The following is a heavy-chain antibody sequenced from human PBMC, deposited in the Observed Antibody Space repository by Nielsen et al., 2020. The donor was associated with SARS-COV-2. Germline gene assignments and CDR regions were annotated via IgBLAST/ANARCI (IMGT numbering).Heavy chain of an antibody. CDR3: ARDRVVSSSWYGEYYYYGMDV. D-gene: IGHD6-13*01. J-gene: IGHJ6*02. CDR2: ISYDGSNK. CDR1: GFTFSSYA. Sequence: GGSLRLSCAASGFTFSSYAMHWVRQAPGKGLEWVAVISYDGSNKYYADSVKGRFTISRDNSKNTLYLQMNSLRAEDTAVYYCARDRVVSSSWYGEYYYYGMDVWGQGTTVTVSS. V-gene: IGHV3-30*14.